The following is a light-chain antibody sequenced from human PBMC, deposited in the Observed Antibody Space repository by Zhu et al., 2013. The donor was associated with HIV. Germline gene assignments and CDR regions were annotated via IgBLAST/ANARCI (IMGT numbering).Light chain of an antibody. V-gene: IGKV3-15*01. CDR1: QSVSSN. Sequence: EIVMTQSPATLSVSPGERATLSCRASQSVSSNLAWYQQKPGQAPRLLIYGASTRATGIPARFSGSGSGTEFTLTISSLQSEDFAVYYCQQYNNYPFTFGPGTKWISN. CDR2: GAS. CDR3: QQYNNYPFT. J-gene: IGKJ3*01.